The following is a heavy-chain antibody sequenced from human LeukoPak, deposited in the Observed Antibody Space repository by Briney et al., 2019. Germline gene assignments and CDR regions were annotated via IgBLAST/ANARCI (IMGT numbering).Heavy chain of an antibody. J-gene: IGHJ4*02. CDR3: AKIGYCRTTTCSGAFDY. CDR1: GYSISSSTW. V-gene: IGHV4-28*05. Sequence: PSETLSLTCAVSGYSISSSTWWGWIRQPPGKGLEWIGYIYYSGSIYYNPSLKSRVTMSVDTSQNQFSLKLRCVTAVDTAVYYCAKIGYCRTTTCSGAFDYWGQGTLVTVSS. CDR2: IYYSGSI. D-gene: IGHD2-2*03.